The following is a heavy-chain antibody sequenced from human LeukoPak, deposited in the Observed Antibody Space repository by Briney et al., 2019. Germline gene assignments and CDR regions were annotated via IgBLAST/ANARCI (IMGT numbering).Heavy chain of an antibody. V-gene: IGHV4-59*01. Sequence: SGTLSLTCTVSGGSISSYYWSWVRQPPGKGLEWIGYIYFSGSTNYDPSLKSRVTMSVNTSKNQFSLKPSSLTAADTAVYYCVRGGIVGTTARVPLFDYWGQGTLVTVSS. CDR3: VRGGIVGTTARVPLFDY. CDR1: GGSISSYY. D-gene: IGHD1-26*01. J-gene: IGHJ4*02. CDR2: IYFSGST.